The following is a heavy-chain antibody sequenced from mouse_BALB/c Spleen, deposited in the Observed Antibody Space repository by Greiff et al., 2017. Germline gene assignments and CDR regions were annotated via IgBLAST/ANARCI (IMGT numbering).Heavy chain of an antibody. D-gene: IGHD2-1*01. CDR2: INPDSSTI. J-gene: IGHJ1*01. V-gene: IGHV4-1*02. CDR3: AKEVLRYFDV. Sequence: EVKVIESGGGLVQPGGSLKLSCVASGFDFSRYWMSWVRQAPGKGLEWIGEINPDSSTINYTPSLKDKFIISRDNAKNTLYLQMSKVRSEDTALYYCAKEVLRYFDVWGAGTTVTVSS. CDR1: GFDFSRYW.